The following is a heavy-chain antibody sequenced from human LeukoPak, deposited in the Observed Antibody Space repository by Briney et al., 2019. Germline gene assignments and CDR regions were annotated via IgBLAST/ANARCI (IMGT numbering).Heavy chain of an antibody. J-gene: IGHJ4*02. D-gene: IGHD1-14*01. CDR3: ARGVEPLAANTLAY. CDR2: LYSDGNT. V-gene: IGHV3-53*01. CDR1: GFTVNTND. Sequence: GGSLRLSCAASGFTVNTNDMTWVRQAPGKGLEWVSVLYSDGNTKYADSVQGRFTISRDNSKNTLYLEMNSLSPDDTAVYYCARGVEPLAANTLAYWGQGTLATVSS.